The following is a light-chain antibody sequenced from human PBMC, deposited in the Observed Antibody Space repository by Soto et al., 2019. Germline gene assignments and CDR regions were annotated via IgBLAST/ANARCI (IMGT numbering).Light chain of an antibody. Sequence: DIQMTQSPSTLSGSVGGRVTITSRASQTISSWLAWYQQKPGKPPKILIYKASTLKSGVPSRFSGSGSGTEFTLTISRLQPDDFETYYCQHYNSYSEAFGQGTKVDIK. CDR1: QTISSW. CDR3: QHYNSYSEA. J-gene: IGKJ1*01. V-gene: IGKV1-5*03. CDR2: KAS.